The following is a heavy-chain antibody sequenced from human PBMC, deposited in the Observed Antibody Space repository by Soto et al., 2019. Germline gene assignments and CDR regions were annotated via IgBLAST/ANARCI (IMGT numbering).Heavy chain of an antibody. J-gene: IGHJ4*02. CDR1: GGSISSGGYY. Sequence: PSETLSLTCTVSGGSISSGGYYWSWIRHHPGKGLEWIGYIYYSGITYYNPSLKSRVTISVDTSKNQFSLKLSSVTAADTAVYYCARKIRGYSYGYFDYWGQGTLVTVSS. D-gene: IGHD5-18*01. CDR2: IYYSGIT. V-gene: IGHV4-31*03. CDR3: ARKIRGYSYGYFDY.